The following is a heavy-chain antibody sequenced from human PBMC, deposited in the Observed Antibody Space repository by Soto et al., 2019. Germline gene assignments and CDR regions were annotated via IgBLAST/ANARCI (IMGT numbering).Heavy chain of an antibody. D-gene: IGHD2-2*01. Sequence: GASVKVSCKASGYTFTSYDINWVRQATGQGLEWMGWMNPNSGNTGYAQKFQGRVTMTRNTSISTAYMELSSLRSEDTAVYYCARGNRYCSSTSCYWWFDPWGQGTLVTVSS. CDR3: ARGNRYCSSTSCYWWFDP. V-gene: IGHV1-8*01. J-gene: IGHJ5*02. CDR2: MNPNSGNT. CDR1: GYTFTSYD.